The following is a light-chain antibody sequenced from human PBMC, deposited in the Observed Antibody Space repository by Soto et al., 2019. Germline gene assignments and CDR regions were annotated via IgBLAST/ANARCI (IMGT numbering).Light chain of an antibody. CDR2: EVS. CDR1: SSDVGGYNY. J-gene: IGLJ1*01. Sequence: QSALTQPASVSGSPGQSITISCSGTSSDVGGYNYVSWYQHHPGKAPKLLIYEVSNRPSGVSNRFSGSKSGNTASLTISGLQAEDEADYYCNSYRRGPLYVFGNGTKVTVL. CDR3: NSYRRGPLYV. V-gene: IGLV2-14*01.